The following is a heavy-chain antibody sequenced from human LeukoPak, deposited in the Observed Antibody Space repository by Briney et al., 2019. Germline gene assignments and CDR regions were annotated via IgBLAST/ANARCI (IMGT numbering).Heavy chain of an antibody. Sequence: ASVKVSCKASGYTFTSYGISWVRQAPGQGLEWMGWISAYNGNTNYAQKLQGRVTMTTDTSTSTAYMELRSLRSDDTAVYYCARDSDPSPFYHYYYMDVWGKGTTVTVSS. V-gene: IGHV1-18*01. J-gene: IGHJ6*03. CDR3: ARDSDPSPFYHYYYMDV. CDR1: GYTFTSYG. CDR2: ISAYNGNT.